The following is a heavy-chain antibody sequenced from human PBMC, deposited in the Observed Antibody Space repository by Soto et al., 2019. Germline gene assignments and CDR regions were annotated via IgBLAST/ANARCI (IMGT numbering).Heavy chain of an antibody. Sequence: SETLSLTCTVSGGSVSSGSYYWSWIRQPPGKGLEWIGYIYYSGSTNYNPSLKSRVTISVDTSKNQFSLKLSSVTAADTAVYYCARLYCSGGSCYSEDNWFDPWGQGTLVTVS. CDR3: ARLYCSGGSCYSEDNWFDP. D-gene: IGHD2-15*01. CDR2: IYYSGST. J-gene: IGHJ5*02. CDR1: GGSVSSGSYY. V-gene: IGHV4-61*01.